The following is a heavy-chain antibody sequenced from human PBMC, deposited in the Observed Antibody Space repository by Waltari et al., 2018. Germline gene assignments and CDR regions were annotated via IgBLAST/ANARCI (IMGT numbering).Heavy chain of an antibody. CDR1: GGSFSGYY. CDR2: INHIGSA. CDR3: ARGGDYGGSPRLRFDY. V-gene: IGHV4-34*01. Sequence: QVQLQQWGAGLLKPSETLSLTCAVYGGSFSGYYWSWIRQPPGKGLEWIGEINHIGSANYNPSLKSRVTISVDTSKNQFSLKLSSVTAADTAVYYCARGGDYGGSPRLRFDYWGQGTLVTVSS. J-gene: IGHJ4*02. D-gene: IGHD4-17*01.